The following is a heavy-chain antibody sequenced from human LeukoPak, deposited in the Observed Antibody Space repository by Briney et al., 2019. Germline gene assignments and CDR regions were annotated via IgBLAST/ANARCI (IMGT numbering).Heavy chain of an antibody. CDR2: IYYSGST. CDR3: AITRGYSYGYLDY. Sequence: SETLSLTRTVSGGSISSYYSSWVRQPPGKGLGWVWYIYYSGSTNYNPSLKSRVTISVDTSKNRFSLKLSSVTAADTAVYYCAITRGYSYGYLDYWGQGTLVTVSS. J-gene: IGHJ4*02. CDR1: GGSISSYY. V-gene: IGHV4-59*08. D-gene: IGHD5-18*01.